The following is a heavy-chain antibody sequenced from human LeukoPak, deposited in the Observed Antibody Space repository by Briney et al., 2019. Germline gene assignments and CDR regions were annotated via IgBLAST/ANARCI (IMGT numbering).Heavy chain of an antibody. Sequence: PAETLSLTCTVSGGSISSYYWSWTRQPPGKGLEWIGYIYYSGSTNYNPSLKSRVTISVDTSKNQFSLKLSSVTAADTAVYYCARGPAGYPLSYYYYMDVWGKGTTVTVSS. CDR3: ARGPAGYPLSYYYYMDV. CDR1: GGSISSYY. J-gene: IGHJ6*03. D-gene: IGHD1-1*01. V-gene: IGHV4-59*01. CDR2: IYYSGST.